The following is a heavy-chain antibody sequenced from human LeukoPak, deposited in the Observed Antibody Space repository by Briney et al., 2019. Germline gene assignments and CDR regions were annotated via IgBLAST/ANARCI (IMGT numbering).Heavy chain of an antibody. CDR1: ELSFKTYS. D-gene: IGHD1-26*01. V-gene: IGHV3-21*01. CDR3: ARDLEMGATT. Sequence: GGSLRLSCAASELSFKTYSMNWLRQSPGKGLEWVSSISSSSSYIYYADSVKGRFTISRDNAKNSLYLQMNSLRAEDTAVYYCARDLEMGATTWGQGTLVTVSS. CDR2: ISSSSSYI. J-gene: IGHJ5*02.